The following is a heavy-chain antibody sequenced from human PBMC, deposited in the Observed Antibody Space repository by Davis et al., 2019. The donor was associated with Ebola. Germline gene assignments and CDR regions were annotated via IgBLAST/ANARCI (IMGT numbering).Heavy chain of an antibody. CDR1: GGSISSYY. J-gene: IGHJ5*02. CDR3: ARGYSGWFDP. V-gene: IGHV4-34*01. D-gene: IGHD1-26*01. Sequence: MPSETLSLTCTVSGGSISSYYWSWIRQPPGKGLEWIGEINHSGSTNYNPSLKSRVTISVDTSKNQFSLKLSSVTAADTAVYYCARGYSGWFDPWGQGTLVTVSS. CDR2: INHSGST.